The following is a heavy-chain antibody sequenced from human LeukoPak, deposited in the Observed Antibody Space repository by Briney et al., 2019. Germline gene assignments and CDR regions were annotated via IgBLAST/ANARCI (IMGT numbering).Heavy chain of an antibody. V-gene: IGHV4-59*08. CDR3: ARTTAMVPGYYFDY. D-gene: IGHD5-18*01. J-gene: IGHJ4*02. CDR1: GGSISSYY. CDR2: IYYSGST. Sequence: PSETLSLTCTVSGGSISSYYWSWIRQPPGKGLEWIGYIYYSGSTNYNPSLKSRVTISVDTSKNQFSLKLSSVTAADTAVYYCARTTAMVPGYYFDYWGQGTLVTVSS.